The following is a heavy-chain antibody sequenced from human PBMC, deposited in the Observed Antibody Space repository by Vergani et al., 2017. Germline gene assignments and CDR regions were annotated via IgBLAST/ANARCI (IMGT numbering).Heavy chain of an antibody. J-gene: IGHJ5*02. CDR2: IHYSENT. Sequence: QVQLQESGPGLVKSSETLSLTCSVSFDSIRNLYCNWIRQPPGKGLAGIGSIHYSENTNYNPSLKTRVTISVDTSKNQFSLTLTSVTAADTAVYYCASDTHSGQRADRLGQGILVTVTS. V-gene: IGHV4-59*11. CDR3: ASDTHSGQRADR. D-gene: IGHD6-19*01. CDR1: FDSIRNLY.